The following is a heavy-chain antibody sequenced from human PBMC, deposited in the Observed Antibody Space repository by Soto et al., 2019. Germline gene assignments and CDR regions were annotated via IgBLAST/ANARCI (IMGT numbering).Heavy chain of an antibody. J-gene: IGHJ4*02. CDR3: ARDKIHGAPDYLDS. D-gene: IGHD2-8*01. Sequence: QEQLVESGGDVVQPGRSLRLSCAASGFTFNSNAMHWVRQAPGNGLEWVPVISYDGRVQQYTDSGKGRFTTSTDDSENILFLLMNRLRDEDTALYYCARDKIHGAPDYLDSWGQGTLVTVSS. CDR2: ISYDGRVQ. CDR1: GFTFNSNA. V-gene: IGHV3-30*04.